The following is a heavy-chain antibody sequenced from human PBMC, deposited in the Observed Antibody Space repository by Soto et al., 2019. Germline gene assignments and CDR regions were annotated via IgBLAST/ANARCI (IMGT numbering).Heavy chain of an antibody. J-gene: IGHJ4*02. CDR3: AKIPPGYSYGYFYFDY. Sequence: GGSPRLSCAASGFTFSSYAMSWVRQAPGKGLEWVSAISGSGGSTYYADSVKGRFTISRDNSKNTLYLQMNSLRAEDTAVYYCAKIPPGYSYGYFYFDYWGQGTLVTVSS. CDR2: ISGSGGST. V-gene: IGHV3-23*01. CDR1: GFTFSSYA. D-gene: IGHD5-18*01.